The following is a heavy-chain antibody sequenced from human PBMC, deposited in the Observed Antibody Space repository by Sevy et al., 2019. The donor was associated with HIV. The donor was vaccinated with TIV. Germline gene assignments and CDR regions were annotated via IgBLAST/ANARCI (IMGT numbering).Heavy chain of an antibody. Sequence: GGSLRLSCVVSGYSFSSYAISWVRQAPGKGLEWVSTINGRGGSTYYADSVKGRFTISRDNPKNTLFLQIINLRVDDTAIYYCARPSPRIAAAASAFYDTWGQGTLVTVSS. CDR3: ARPSPRIAAAASAFYDT. J-gene: IGHJ5*02. CDR1: GYSFSSYA. CDR2: INGRGGST. V-gene: IGHV3-23*01. D-gene: IGHD6-13*01.